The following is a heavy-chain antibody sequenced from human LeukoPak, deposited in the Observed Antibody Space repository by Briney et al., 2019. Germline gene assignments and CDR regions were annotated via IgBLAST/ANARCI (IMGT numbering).Heavy chain of an antibody. CDR2: ISGAGATT. D-gene: IGHD6-19*01. V-gene: IGHV3-23*01. J-gene: IGHJ4*02. Sequence: GGSLRLSCAASGFTFRNYAMDWVRQGPRKGLEWVAAISGAGATTFYTDSVKGRFTISRDNSKDTLHLQMNSLRAEDTAVYYCARQGSGPDYYFDYWGQGTLATVSS. CDR3: ARQGSGPDYYFDY. CDR1: GFTFRNYA.